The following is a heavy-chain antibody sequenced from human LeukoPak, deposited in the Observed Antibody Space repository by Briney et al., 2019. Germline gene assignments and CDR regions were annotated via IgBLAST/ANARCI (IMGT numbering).Heavy chain of an antibody. CDR3: ARRLGIAVFDY. Sequence: SETLSLTCTVSGGSISSSYYYWGWIRQPPGKGLELIGSIYYSGSTYYNPSLKSRVTMSVDTSKNQLSLKLSSVTAADTAVYHCARRLGIAVFDYWGQGTLVTVSS. V-gene: IGHV4-39*01. J-gene: IGHJ4*02. CDR1: GGSISSSYYY. CDR2: IYYSGST. D-gene: IGHD6-19*01.